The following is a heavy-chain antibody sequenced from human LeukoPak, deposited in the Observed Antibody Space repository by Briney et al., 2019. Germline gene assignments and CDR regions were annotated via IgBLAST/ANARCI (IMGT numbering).Heavy chain of an antibody. V-gene: IGHV4-34*01. D-gene: IGHD5-24*01. J-gene: IGHJ5*02. Sequence: PSETLSLTCAVYGGSFSGYYWSWIRQPPGKGLEWIGAINHSGSTNYNPSLKSRVTISVDTSKNQFSLKLSSVTAADTAVYYCARDQGDGYNPWGQGTLVTVSS. CDR2: INHSGST. CDR3: ARDQGDGYNP. CDR1: GGSFSGYY.